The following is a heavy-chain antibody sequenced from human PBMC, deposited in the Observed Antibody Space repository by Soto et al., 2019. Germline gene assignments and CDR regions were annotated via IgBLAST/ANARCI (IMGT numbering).Heavy chain of an antibody. CDR3: ARARYCSGGSCYFGALDWFDP. CDR2: INAGNGNT. D-gene: IGHD2-15*01. Sequence: ASVKVSCKASGYTFTSYAMHWVRQAPGQRLEWMGWINAGNGNTKYSQKFQGRVTITRDTSASTAYMELSSLRSEDTAVYYCARARYCSGGSCYFGALDWFDPWGQGTLVTVSS. CDR1: GYTFTSYA. V-gene: IGHV1-3*01. J-gene: IGHJ5*02.